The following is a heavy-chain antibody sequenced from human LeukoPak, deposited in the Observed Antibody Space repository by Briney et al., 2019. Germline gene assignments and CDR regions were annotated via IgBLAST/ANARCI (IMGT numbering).Heavy chain of an antibody. D-gene: IGHD3-3*01. J-gene: IGHJ3*02. V-gene: IGHV3-30*18. CDR2: ISNDGSNT. CDR1: GFNFTTYG. Sequence: GGSLRLSCAASGFNFTTYGTHWVRQAPGRGLEWVAVISNDGSNTYYGDSVKGRFTISRDASKNMLYLQMNSLKVEDTALYYCAKMSIDYDFWSAFDIWGQGTTVTVSS. CDR3: AKMSIDYDFWSAFDI.